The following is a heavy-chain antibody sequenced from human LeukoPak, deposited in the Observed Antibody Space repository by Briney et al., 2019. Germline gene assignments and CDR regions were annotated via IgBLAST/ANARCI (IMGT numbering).Heavy chain of an antibody. CDR3: ARGGYCSSTSCSGDLDY. V-gene: IGHV1-46*01. CDR2: INPSGGST. J-gene: IGHJ4*02. Sequence: ASVKVSCKASGYTITSYYMHWVRQAPGQGLEWMGIINPSGGSTSYAQKFQGRVTMTRDTSTSTVYMELSSLRSEDTAVYYCARGGYCSSTSCSGDLDYWGQGTLVTVSS. CDR1: GYTITSYY. D-gene: IGHD2-2*01.